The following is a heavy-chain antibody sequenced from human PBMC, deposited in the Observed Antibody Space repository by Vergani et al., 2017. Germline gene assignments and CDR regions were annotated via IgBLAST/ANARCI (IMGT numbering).Heavy chain of an antibody. Sequence: QVQLVQSGAEVKKPGSSVKVSCKASGGTFSSYTISWVRQAPGQGLEWMGRIIPILGIANYAQKFQGRVTITADKSTSTAYMELSSLRAEDTAVYYCAGYPGSSSSDFDYWGQGTLVTVSS. V-gene: IGHV1-69*02. CDR2: IIPILGIA. J-gene: IGHJ4*02. CDR1: GGTFSSYT. D-gene: IGHD6-6*01. CDR3: AGYPGSSSSDFDY.